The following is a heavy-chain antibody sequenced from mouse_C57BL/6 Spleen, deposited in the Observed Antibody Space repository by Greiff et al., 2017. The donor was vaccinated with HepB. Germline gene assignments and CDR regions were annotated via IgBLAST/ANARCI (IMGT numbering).Heavy chain of an antibody. D-gene: IGHD1-1*01. J-gene: IGHJ1*03. CDR1: GFTFSDYY. CDR3: ARAGYYYEGPWYFDV. V-gene: IGHV5-16*01. CDR2: INYDGSST. Sequence: EVMLVESEGGLVQPGSSMKLSCTASGFTFSDYYMAWVRQVPEKGLEWVANINYDGSSTYYLDSLKSRFIISRDNAKNILYLQMSSLKSEDTATYYCARAGYYYEGPWYFDVWGTGTTVTVSS.